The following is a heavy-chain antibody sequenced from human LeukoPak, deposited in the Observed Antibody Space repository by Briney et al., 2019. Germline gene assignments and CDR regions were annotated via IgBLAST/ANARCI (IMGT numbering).Heavy chain of an antibody. Sequence: SETLSLTCAVYGGSFSGYYWSWIRQPPGKGLEWIGEINHSGSTNYNPSLKSRVTISVDTSKNQFSLKLSSVTAADTAVYYCARHAVGATEFDYWGQGTLVTVSS. CDR2: INHSGST. D-gene: IGHD1-26*01. CDR1: GGSFSGYY. V-gene: IGHV4-34*01. J-gene: IGHJ4*02. CDR3: ARHAVGATEFDY.